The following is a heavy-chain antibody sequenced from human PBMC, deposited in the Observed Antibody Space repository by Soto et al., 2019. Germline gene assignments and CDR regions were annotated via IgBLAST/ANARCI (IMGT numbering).Heavy chain of an antibody. CDR1: GFTFSSYG. CDR2: IWFDGSNK. CDR3: ARGDEPRLFWFDA. D-gene: IGHD2-21*01. J-gene: IGHJ5*02. V-gene: IGHV3-33*01. Sequence: GGSLRLSCAASGFTFSSYGMHWVRQAPGKGLEWVAVIWFDGSNKYYADSVKGRFTISRDNSKNTLYLQMNSLRAEDTAVYYCARGDEPRLFWFDAWGQGTLVTVSS.